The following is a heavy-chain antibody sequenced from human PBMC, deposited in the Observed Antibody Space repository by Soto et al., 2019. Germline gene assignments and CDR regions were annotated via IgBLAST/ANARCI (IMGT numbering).Heavy chain of an antibody. J-gene: IGHJ6*02. CDR2: IHYSGTT. Sequence: QVQLQESGPGLVKSSGTLSLTCAVSGVSISSSHWWTWVRQPPGKGLEWIGEIHYSGTTNYNPPLGGRVTISADKSRNQFSLILSSVTAADTAGYYCARCAYGSYTFGIDVWGQGTKVTVSS. CDR1: GVSISSSHW. CDR3: ARCAYGSYTFGIDV. D-gene: IGHD3-3*01. V-gene: IGHV4-4*02.